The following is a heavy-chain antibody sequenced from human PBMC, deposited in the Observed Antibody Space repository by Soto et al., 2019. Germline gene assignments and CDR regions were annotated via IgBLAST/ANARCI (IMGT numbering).Heavy chain of an antibody. Sequence: QVQLQQWGAGLLKPSETLSLTCAVYGGSFSGYYWSWIRQPPGKGLEWIGEINHSGSTNYNPSLKSRVTISVDTSKNQFSLKLSSVTAADTAVYYCAREWWRVGATTPVHWFDPWGQGTLVTVSS. CDR3: AREWWRVGATTPVHWFDP. D-gene: IGHD1-26*01. V-gene: IGHV4-34*01. J-gene: IGHJ5*02. CDR2: INHSGST. CDR1: GGSFSGYY.